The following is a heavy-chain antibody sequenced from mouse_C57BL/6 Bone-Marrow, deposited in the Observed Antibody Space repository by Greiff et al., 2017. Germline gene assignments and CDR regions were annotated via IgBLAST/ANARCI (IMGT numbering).Heavy chain of an antibody. CDR3: ARRTTVVQYYAMDY. J-gene: IGHJ4*01. Sequence: QVQLQQSGAELAKPGASVKLSCKASGYTFTSYWMHWVKQRPGQGLEWIGYINPSSGYTKYNQKFKDKATLTADKSSSTAYMQLSRLTYEDSAVXYCARRTTVVQYYAMDYWGQGTSVTVSS. CDR2: INPSSGYT. D-gene: IGHD1-1*01. V-gene: IGHV1-7*01. CDR1: GYTFTSYW.